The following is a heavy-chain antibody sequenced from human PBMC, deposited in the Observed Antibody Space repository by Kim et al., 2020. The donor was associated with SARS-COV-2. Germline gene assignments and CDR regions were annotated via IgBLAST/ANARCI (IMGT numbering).Heavy chain of an antibody. D-gene: IGHD1-26*01. Sequence: SETLSLTCTVSGGSISSYYWSWIRQPPGKGLEWIGYIYYSGSTNYNPSLKSRVTISVDTSKNQFSLKLSSVTAADTAVYYCARGLVGATYGDWWFDPWGQGTLVTVSS. CDR1: GGSISSYY. CDR3: ARGLVGATYGDWWFDP. J-gene: IGHJ5*02. V-gene: IGHV4-59*13. CDR2: IYYSGST.